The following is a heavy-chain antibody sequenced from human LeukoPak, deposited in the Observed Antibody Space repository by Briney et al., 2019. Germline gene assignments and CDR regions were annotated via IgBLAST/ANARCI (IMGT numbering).Heavy chain of an antibody. CDR3: ARQDTYYYYYMDV. J-gene: IGHJ6*03. CDR1: GGTFSSYA. Sequence: ASVKVSCKASGGTFSSYAISWVRQAPGQGLEWMGGIIPIFGTANYAQKFQGRVTITADKSTSTAYMELRSLRSDDTAVYYCARQDTYYYYYMDVWGKGTTVTVSS. V-gene: IGHV1-69*06. CDR2: IIPIFGTA. D-gene: IGHD5-18*01.